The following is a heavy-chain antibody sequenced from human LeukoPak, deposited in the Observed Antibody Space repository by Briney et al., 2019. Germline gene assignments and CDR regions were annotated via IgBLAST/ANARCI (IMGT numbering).Heavy chain of an antibody. Sequence: TLSLTSTVSGGSISSGAYYWTWIRQPPGKGLEWIGYIYHSGSTYYNPSLKSRVTISVDRSKNQFSLKLSSVTAADTAVYYCARDPGLHLNAFDLWGQGTMVTVSS. D-gene: IGHD4-11*01. J-gene: IGHJ3*01. CDR1: GGSISSGAYY. CDR2: IYHSGST. V-gene: IGHV4-30-2*01. CDR3: ARDPGLHLNAFDL.